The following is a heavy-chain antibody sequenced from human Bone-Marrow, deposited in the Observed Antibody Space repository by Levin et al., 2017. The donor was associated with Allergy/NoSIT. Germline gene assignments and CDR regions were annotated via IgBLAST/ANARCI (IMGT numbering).Heavy chain of an antibody. J-gene: IGHJ4*02. CDR1: GFTFRNYA. D-gene: IGHD2-15*01. CDR2: ISLDGNTQ. V-gene: IGHV3-30*18. CDR3: AKDTYTCSGGSCYFFDY. Sequence: GESLKISCAVSGFTFRNYAMHWVRQAPGRGLEWVAFISLDGNTQYYADSAKGRFTVSRDNSNNTLHLQMNSLRVEDTAIYYCAKDTYTCSGGSCYFFDYWGQGALVTVSS.